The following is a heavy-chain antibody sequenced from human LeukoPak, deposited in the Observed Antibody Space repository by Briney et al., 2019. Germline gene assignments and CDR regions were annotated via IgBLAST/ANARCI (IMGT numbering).Heavy chain of an antibody. CDR2: ILNSGTTT. CDR3: ARDPGAYFDY. J-gene: IGHJ4*02. D-gene: IGHD3-16*01. V-gene: IGHV3-48*03. Sequence: GGSLRLSCAASGFTFSSYEMNWVRQAPGKGLEWVSYILNSGTTTYYADSVKGRFTISRDNAKNSLYLQMNSLRAEDTAVYYCARDPGAYFDYWGQGTLVTVSS. CDR1: GFTFSSYE.